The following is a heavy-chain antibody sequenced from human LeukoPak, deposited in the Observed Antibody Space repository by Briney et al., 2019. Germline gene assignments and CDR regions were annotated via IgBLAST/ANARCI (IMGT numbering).Heavy chain of an antibody. CDR1: GGSISSSPYS. CDR2: IYYSGST. D-gene: IGHD4-11*01. V-gene: IGHV4-39*02. CDR3: AGRLV. J-gene: IGHJ4*02. Sequence: PSETLSLTCTVSGGSISSSPYSWNWIRQPPGKGLEWIGSIYYSGSTYYNPSLKSPVTISVDTSKNHFSLRLTSVTAADTAVYFCAGRLVWGQGTLVTVSS.